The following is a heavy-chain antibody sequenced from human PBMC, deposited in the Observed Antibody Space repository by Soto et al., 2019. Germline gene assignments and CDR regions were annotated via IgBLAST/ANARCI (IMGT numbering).Heavy chain of an antibody. Sequence: GGSLRLSCEASGFTFSGYWMSWVRQAPGKGLEWVADIKHDGSVQYYVDSVKGRLTISRDNAKKQLYLQMNGLRAEDTALYYCARAPYSNAWYRFDLWGQGTLVPVSS. CDR2: IKHDGSVQ. CDR1: GFTFSGYW. CDR3: ARAPYSNAWYRFDL. V-gene: IGHV3-7*03. J-gene: IGHJ4*02. D-gene: IGHD4-4*01.